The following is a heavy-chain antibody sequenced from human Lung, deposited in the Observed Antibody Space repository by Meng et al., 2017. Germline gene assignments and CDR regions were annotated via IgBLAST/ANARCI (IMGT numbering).Heavy chain of an antibody. CDR1: GVSFSDSD. Sequence: VGVVESVGGLVQPGGPLKPSGAVSGVSFSDSDMHWVRQASGKGLEWVGRIGGRPKSYAAAYAAPVRGRFTISRDDSRNTAYLQMNSLKTEDSAVYYCTIYIRGHIWGQGTMVTVSS. J-gene: IGHJ3*02. CDR2: IGGRPKSYAA. CDR3: TIYIRGHI. V-gene: IGHV3-73*02. D-gene: IGHD6-19*01.